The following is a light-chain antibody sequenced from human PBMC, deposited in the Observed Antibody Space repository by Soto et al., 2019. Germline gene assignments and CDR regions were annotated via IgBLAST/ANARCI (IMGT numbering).Light chain of an antibody. Sequence: DIVMTQSPLSLPVTPGEPASISCRSSQSLLHSNGYNYLDWYLQKPGQSPQLLIYLGSNRSSGVPDRSSGSGSGTDFTLKISRVEAEDVGVYYCMQALQTPLTFGQGTKVDIK. CDR2: LGS. J-gene: IGKJ3*01. V-gene: IGKV2-28*01. CDR1: QSLLHSNGYNY. CDR3: MQALQTPLT.